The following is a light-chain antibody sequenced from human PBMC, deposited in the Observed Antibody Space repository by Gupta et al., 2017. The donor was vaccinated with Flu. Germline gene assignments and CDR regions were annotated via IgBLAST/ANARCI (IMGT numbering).Light chain of an antibody. CDR3: EQANSFLALT. V-gene: IGKV1-12*01. J-gene: IGKJ4*01. CDR1: QGFARW. Sequence: DIQMTQSPSSVSAFVGDRVTITCRASQGFARWSAWYQQKPGKAPRLLIYKTSNLRSGVPSRFSGSGSGTDFTLTISSLQPEDSATYYCEQANSFLALTFGGGTKVEIK. CDR2: KTS.